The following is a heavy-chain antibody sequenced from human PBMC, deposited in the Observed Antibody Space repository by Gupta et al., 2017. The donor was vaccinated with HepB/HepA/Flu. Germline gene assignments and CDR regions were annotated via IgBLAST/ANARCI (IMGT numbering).Heavy chain of an antibody. Sequence: QVHLVEAGGGVVQPGRSLRLSCAASGFTFSSDALHWVRQAPGKGLEWVAVISSDGNNKFYADSVKGRFTISRDNSKNTLYLQMNSLRGEDTALYYCARTDSLDYWGQGALVTVSS. CDR1: GFTFSSDA. J-gene: IGHJ4*02. CDR2: ISSDGNNK. V-gene: IGHV3-30-3*01. CDR3: ARTDSLDY.